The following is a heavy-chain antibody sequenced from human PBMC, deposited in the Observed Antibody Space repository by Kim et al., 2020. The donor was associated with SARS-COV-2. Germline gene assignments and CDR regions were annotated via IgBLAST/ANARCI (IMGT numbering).Heavy chain of an antibody. J-gene: IGHJ6*02. CDR3: ARGFSPPWSASLRGSGMDV. CDR1: GFTFGHYS. Sequence: GGSLRLSCFTSGFTFGHYSMNWVRQAPGKGLEWLSVISTSSSYIYYADSLKGQFTISRDNTKNSVYLQMNGLRAEDTGVYYCARGFSPPWSASLRGSGMDVWGQGTTVTVS. V-gene: IGHV3-21*01. D-gene: IGHD3-3*01. CDR2: ISTSSSYI.